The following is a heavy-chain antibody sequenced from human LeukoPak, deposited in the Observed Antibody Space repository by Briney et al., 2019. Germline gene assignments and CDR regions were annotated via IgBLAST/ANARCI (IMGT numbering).Heavy chain of an antibody. V-gene: IGHV4-38-2*02. CDR3: ARDYDSSGYYPSSKLDY. Sequence: SETPSLTCTVSSYSISSGYYWGWIRQPPGKGLEWIGNIKHSGNTYYNPSLKSRVTISVDTSKNQFSLKLSSVTAADTAVYYCARDYDSSGYYPSSKLDYWGQGILVTVSS. CDR2: IKHSGNT. CDR1: SYSISSGYY. J-gene: IGHJ4*02. D-gene: IGHD3-22*01.